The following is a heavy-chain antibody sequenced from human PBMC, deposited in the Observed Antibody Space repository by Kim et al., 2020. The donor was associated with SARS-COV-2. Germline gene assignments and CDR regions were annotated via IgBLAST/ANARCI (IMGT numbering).Heavy chain of an antibody. CDR1: GFSFSDYY. CDR3: SRMGAP. V-gene: IGHV3-11*06. CDR2: ITRGSTYR. J-gene: IGHJ4*02. Sequence: GGSLRLSCAASGFSFSDYYMSWMRQAPGKGLEWVSYITRGSTYRDYAVSVKGRLTISRDDAPNSLYLQMNSLRADDTAVYYCSRMGAPWGQGNLVTV.